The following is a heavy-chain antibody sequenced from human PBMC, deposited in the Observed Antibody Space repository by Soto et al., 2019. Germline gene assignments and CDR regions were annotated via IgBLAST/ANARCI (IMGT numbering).Heavy chain of an antibody. V-gene: IGHV1-8*01. CDR2: MNPDSENT. D-gene: IGHD3-10*01. CDR1: GYTFTNYD. J-gene: IGHJ6*02. Sequence: QVHLVQSGAEVKQPGASVRVSCKASGYTFTNYDITWVRQATGQGLEWMGWMNPDSENTGSPQKFQGRVTMTVNTSINTAYMELTSLRSEDTAVYYCTSAQFEFGSYLGLDVWGQGTTVTVSS. CDR3: TSAQFEFGSYLGLDV.